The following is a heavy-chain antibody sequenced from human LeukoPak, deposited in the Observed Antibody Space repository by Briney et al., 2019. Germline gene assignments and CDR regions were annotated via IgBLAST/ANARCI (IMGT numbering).Heavy chain of an antibody. V-gene: IGHV5-51*01. CDR3: ARHRYFQL. J-gene: IGHJ1*01. Sequence: PGESLKISCKGSGYSFTSYWVAWVRQMPGKGLEWMGIIFPADSDTRYSPSFQGQVTISVDKSIYTAYLQWSSLKASDTAMYYCARHRYFQLWGQGTLVTVSS. CDR1: GYSFTSYW. CDR2: IFPADSDT.